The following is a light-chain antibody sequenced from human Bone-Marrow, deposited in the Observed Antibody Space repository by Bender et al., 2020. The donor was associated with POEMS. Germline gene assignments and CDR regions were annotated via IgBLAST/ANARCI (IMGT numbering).Light chain of an antibody. V-gene: IGLV2-23*01. CDR3: CSYVGSSTYV. Sequence: QSALTQPASVSGSPGQSITISCTGTTSDIGTYNFVSWFQQYPGKAPKLMIYERSKRPSGVSNRFSGSKSGNTASLTISGLQAEDEADYYWCSYVGSSTYVFGGGTKLTVL. CDR2: ERS. J-gene: IGLJ3*02. CDR1: TSDIGTYNF.